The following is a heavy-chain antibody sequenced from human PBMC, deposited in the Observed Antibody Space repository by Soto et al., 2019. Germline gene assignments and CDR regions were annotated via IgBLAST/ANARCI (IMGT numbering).Heavy chain of an antibody. CDR3: ARDLFEAARRGEYAFDI. CDR2: ISSDGNNK. J-gene: IGHJ3*02. CDR1: GFSFSTSG. D-gene: IGHD3-16*01. V-gene: IGHV3-30*03. Sequence: GGSLRLSCEVSGFSFSTSGMHWVHQAPGKGLEWVEVISSDGNNKYNADSVKGRFTIPRDNAKNSLYLQMNSLRAEDTAVYYCARDLFEAARRGEYAFDIWGQGTMVTVSS.